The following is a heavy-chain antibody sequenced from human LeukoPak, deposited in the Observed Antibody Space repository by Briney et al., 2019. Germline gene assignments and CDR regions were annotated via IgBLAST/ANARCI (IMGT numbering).Heavy chain of an antibody. J-gene: IGHJ4*02. Sequence: GESLKISCKGSGYTFTTYWIGWVRQMPGKGLEWMALIYPDDSDIRYSPSFQGRVTISADKSMNTAYLQWSSLQASDTAMYYCVRRNRYDFEYWGQGSLVTVSS. V-gene: IGHV5-51*01. CDR2: IYPDDSDI. CDR3: VRRNRYDFEY. D-gene: IGHD1-14*01. CDR1: GYTFTTYW.